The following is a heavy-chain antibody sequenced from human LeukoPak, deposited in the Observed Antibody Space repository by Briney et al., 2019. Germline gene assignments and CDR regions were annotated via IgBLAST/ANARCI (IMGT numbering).Heavy chain of an antibody. Sequence: PGGSLRLSCAASGFTFSSYAMNWVRQAPGKGLEWVLAISGSGGRTYYADSVKGRFTISRDNSKNTLYLQMNSLRAEDTAIYYCAKVPGVAVAGTGDYWGQGTPVTVSS. CDR2: ISGSGGRT. CDR1: GFTFSSYA. J-gene: IGHJ4*02. D-gene: IGHD6-19*01. V-gene: IGHV3-23*01. CDR3: AKVPGVAVAGTGDY.